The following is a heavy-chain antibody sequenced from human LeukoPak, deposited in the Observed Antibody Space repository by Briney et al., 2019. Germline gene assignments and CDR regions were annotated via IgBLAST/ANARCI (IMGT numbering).Heavy chain of an antibody. V-gene: IGHV3-48*03. D-gene: IGHD3-3*01. CDR3: ARKNYDFWSGYKDAFDI. J-gene: IGHJ3*02. CDR1: GFTFSSYE. Sequence: GGSLRLSCAASGFTFSSYEMNWVRQAPGKGLEWVSYISSSGSTIYYADSVKGRFTISRDNAKNSLYLQMNSLRAEDTPVYYCARKNYDFWSGYKDAFDIWGQGTMVTVSS. CDR2: ISSSGSTI.